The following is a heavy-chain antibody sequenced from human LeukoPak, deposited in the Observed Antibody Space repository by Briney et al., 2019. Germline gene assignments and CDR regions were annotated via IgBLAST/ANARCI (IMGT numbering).Heavy chain of an antibody. CDR3: AREGTGSSLSEYFQH. CDR2: IIPIFGTA. V-gene: IGHV1-69*06. Sequence: SVKVSCKASGGTFSSYAIGWVRQAPGQGLEWMGGIIPIFGTANYAQKFQGRVTITADKSTSTAYMELSSLRSEDTAVYYCAREGTGSSLSEYFQHWGQGTLVTVSS. J-gene: IGHJ1*01. D-gene: IGHD3-10*01. CDR1: GGTFSSYA.